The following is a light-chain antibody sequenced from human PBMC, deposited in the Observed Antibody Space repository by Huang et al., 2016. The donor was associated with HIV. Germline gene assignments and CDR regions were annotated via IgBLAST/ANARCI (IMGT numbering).Light chain of an antibody. J-gene: IGKJ5*01. CDR2: GES. CDR1: QGISTS. V-gene: IGKV1-NL1*01. CDR3: QQDYSTPN. Sequence: DIQLTQSLSSLSASLGDRVTITCRASQGISTSLAWYQRKRGTAPKNQVHGESRFESGGPFRFSGSGCGTDFSLTISTMQAEDFATDICQQDYSTPNFGQGTRLEIK.